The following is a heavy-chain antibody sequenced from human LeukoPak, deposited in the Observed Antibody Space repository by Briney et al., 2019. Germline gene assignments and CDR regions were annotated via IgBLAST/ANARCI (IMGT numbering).Heavy chain of an antibody. CDR3: ARSIIAVARYFDY. V-gene: IGHV3-66*01. D-gene: IGHD6-19*01. CDR1: GFTFSSYA. Sequence: GGSLRLSCAASGFTFSSYAMSWVRQAPGKGLEWVSVIYSGGSTYYADSVKGRFTISRDNSKNTLYLQMNSLRAEDTAVYYCARSIIAVARYFDYWGQGTLVTVSS. CDR2: IYSGGST. J-gene: IGHJ4*02.